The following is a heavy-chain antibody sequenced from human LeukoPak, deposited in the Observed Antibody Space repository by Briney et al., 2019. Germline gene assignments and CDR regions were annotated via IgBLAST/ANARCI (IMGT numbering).Heavy chain of an antibody. D-gene: IGHD3/OR15-3a*01. CDR2: MYHSGGT. V-gene: IGHV4-38-2*02. J-gene: IGHJ4*02. Sequence: SETLSLTCSVSGYSITSGFYWGWIRQTPGKALEWIGSMYHSGGTYYNPSLESRVTLSVDTSRNQFSLKLTSVTAADTALYFCARDGGGRLDYYFDFWGQGSLVTVSS. CDR3: ARDGGGRLDYYFDF. CDR1: GYSITSGFY.